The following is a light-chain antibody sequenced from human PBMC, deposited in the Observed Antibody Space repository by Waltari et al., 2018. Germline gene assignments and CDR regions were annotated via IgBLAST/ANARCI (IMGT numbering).Light chain of an antibody. CDR1: QSVLYSSDNKNY. CDR2: WAS. J-gene: IGKJ1*01. Sequence: DIVMTQSPDSLAVSLGERATINCKSSQSVLYSSDNKNYLTWYQQKPGQPPELLIYWASTRESGVPDRFSGSGSGTDFTLTISRLQAEGVAVYYCQQYYSFPQTFGQGTKVEIK. CDR3: QQYYSFPQT. V-gene: IGKV4-1*01.